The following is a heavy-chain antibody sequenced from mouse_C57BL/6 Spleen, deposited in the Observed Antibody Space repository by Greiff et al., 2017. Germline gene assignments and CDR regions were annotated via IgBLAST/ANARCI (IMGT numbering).Heavy chain of an antibody. J-gene: IGHJ3*01. CDR1: GFNFKNTY. D-gene: IGHD1-1*01. V-gene: IGHV14-3*01. CDR3: ARSHYGSSFAWFAG. CDR2: IDPANGNT. Sequence: VQLQQSVAELVRPGASVKLSCTASGFNFKNTYMHWVKQRPEQGLEWIGRIDPANGNTKYAPKFPGKATITADTSSNTAYLQLSSLSSEDTASYYCARSHYGSSFAWFAGWGQGALVTVST.